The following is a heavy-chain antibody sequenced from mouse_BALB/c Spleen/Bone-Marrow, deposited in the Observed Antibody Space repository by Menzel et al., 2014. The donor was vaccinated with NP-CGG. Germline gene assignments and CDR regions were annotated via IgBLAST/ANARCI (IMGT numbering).Heavy chain of an antibody. CDR1: GISITTGNYR. J-gene: IGHJ1*01. CDR2: IYYSGTI. V-gene: IGHV3-5*02. D-gene: IGHD2-1*01. CDR3: ARYGNYFDV. Sequence: EVKVVESGPGLAKPSQTVSLTCTVTGISITTGNYRWSWIRQFPGNKLEWIGYIYYSGTITYNPSLTSRTTITRDTSKNQFFLEMNSLAAEDTATYYCARYGNYFDVWGAGTTVTVSS.